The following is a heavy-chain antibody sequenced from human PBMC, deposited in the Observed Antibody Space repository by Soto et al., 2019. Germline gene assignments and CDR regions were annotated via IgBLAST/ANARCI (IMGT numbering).Heavy chain of an antibody. CDR1: GGTFSSYA. J-gene: IGHJ4*02. CDR3: ARVGNYYGSGSQYYFDY. D-gene: IGHD3-10*01. CDR2: IIPIFGTA. V-gene: IGHV1-69*01. Sequence: QVQLVQSGAEVQKPGSSVKVSCKASGGTFSSYAISWVRQAPGQGLEWMGGIIPIFGTANYAQKFQGRVTITADESTSTAYMELSSLRSEDTAVYYCARVGNYYGSGSQYYFDYWGQGTLVTVSS.